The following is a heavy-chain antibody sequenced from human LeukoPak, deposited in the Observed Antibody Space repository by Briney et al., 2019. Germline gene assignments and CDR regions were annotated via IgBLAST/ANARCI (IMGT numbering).Heavy chain of an antibody. CDR2: INPNSGGT. CDR1: GYTFTGHY. V-gene: IGHV1-2*02. D-gene: IGHD2-2*01. Sequence: ASVKVSCKASGYTFTGHYMHWVRQAPGQGLEWMGWINPNSGGTNYGQKFQGRVTMTRDTSISTAYMELSRLRSDDTAVYYCARVGDIVVVPAATTFDYWGQGTLVTVSS. CDR3: ARVGDIVVVPAATTFDY. J-gene: IGHJ4*02.